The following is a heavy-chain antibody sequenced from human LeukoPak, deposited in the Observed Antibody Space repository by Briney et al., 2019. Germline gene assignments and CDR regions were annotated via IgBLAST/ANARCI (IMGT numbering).Heavy chain of an antibody. J-gene: IGHJ3*02. V-gene: IGHV3-74*03. Sequence: GGSLRLSCSASGFTFRSYWMHWVRQGPGEGPVWVSYITTDGSNTEYADSVKGRFTISRDNAKNMLYLEMNSLRADDTAVFYCARGFHDAFDIWGQGIMVTVSS. CDR1: GFTFRSYW. CDR2: ITTDGSNT. CDR3: ARGFHDAFDI.